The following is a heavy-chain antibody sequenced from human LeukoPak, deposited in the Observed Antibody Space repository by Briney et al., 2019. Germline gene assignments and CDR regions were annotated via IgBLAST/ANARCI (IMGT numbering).Heavy chain of an antibody. CDR2: IYLGGSDT. Sequence: RGESLKISCKGSGYTFSSYWIAWVRQMPGRGLEWMGIIYLGGSDTRYSPSFQGQVTMSADKSISTVYLQWSSLKASDTAMYYCARRSQYHYDSSGYHYAMDVWGQGTTVTVSS. CDR1: GYTFSSYW. V-gene: IGHV5-51*01. J-gene: IGHJ6*02. CDR3: ARRSQYHYDSSGYHYAMDV. D-gene: IGHD3-22*01.